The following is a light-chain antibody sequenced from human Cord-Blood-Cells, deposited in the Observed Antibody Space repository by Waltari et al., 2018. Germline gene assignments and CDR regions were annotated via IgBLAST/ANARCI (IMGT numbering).Light chain of an antibody. Sequence: QSVLTQPPSASGTPGQRVPISCSGSSSNIGSNYVYWYQQLPGTAPTLLIYRNNQRPSGVPGRFSGAKSGTSASLAISGLRSEDEADYYCAAWDDSLSGPVFGGGTKLTVL. CDR1: SSNIGSNY. CDR3: AAWDDSLSGPV. CDR2: RNN. J-gene: IGLJ3*02. V-gene: IGLV1-47*01.